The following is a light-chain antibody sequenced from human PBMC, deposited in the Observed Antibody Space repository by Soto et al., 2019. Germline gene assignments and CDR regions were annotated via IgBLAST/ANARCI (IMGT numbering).Light chain of an antibody. CDR1: QSVLYSSNNKNY. Sequence: DIVMTQSPDSLAVSLGERATINCKSSQSVLYSSNNKNYLAWYQQKPGQPPKLLIYWASTRESGVPDRFSGSGSVTDFTRTISSLQAEDVAVYYCQQYYSTPPTFGPGTKVDIK. CDR2: WAS. J-gene: IGKJ3*01. V-gene: IGKV4-1*01. CDR3: QQYYSTPPT.